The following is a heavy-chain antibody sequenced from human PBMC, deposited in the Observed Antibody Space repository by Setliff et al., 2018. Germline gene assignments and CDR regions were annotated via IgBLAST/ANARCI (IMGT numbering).Heavy chain of an antibody. D-gene: IGHD6-13*01. CDR1: GFTFSSYA. CDR3: AKSHSSWPIFIDY. Sequence: GGSLRLSCAASGFTFSSYAMHWVRLAPGKGLEWVSAISGSAGSTYYADSVKGRFTISRDNSKNTLYLQMNSLRVEDTAVYYCAKSHSSWPIFIDYWGQGTLVTVSS. J-gene: IGHJ4*02. CDR2: ISGSAGST. V-gene: IGHV3-23*01.